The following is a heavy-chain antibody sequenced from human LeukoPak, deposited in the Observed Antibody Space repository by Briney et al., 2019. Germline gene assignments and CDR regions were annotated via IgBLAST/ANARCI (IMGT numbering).Heavy chain of an antibody. CDR3: ARHAMVRDVDTYNWLDP. J-gene: IGHJ5*02. Sequence: PSETLSLTCTLSGGAISSGAYHWAWIRQPPGKGLEWIASIYHTGSTYYNSSLKSRVTVFVDTSKNQFSLKVTAMTAADTAVYYCARHAMVRDVDTYNWLDPWGPGTLVTVSS. CDR1: GGAISSGAYH. V-gene: IGHV4-39*01. D-gene: IGHD5-24*01. CDR2: IYHTGST.